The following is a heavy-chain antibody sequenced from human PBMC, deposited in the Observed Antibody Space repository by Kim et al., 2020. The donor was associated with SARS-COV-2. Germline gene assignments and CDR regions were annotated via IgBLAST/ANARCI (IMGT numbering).Heavy chain of an antibody. J-gene: IGHJ4*02. CDR2: YYKGGT. V-gene: IGHV4-59*03. CDR3: FRGSGWYRETD. Sequence: SETLSLTCTVSGGSISGYYGTWVRQPPGKGLEWIGYYKGGTYYNPSLSSRVAMSVDTSKNQFSLMLTSVTAADTAVYYCFRGSGWYRETDWGQGILVTVSS. D-gene: IGHD1-26*01. CDR1: GGSISGYY.